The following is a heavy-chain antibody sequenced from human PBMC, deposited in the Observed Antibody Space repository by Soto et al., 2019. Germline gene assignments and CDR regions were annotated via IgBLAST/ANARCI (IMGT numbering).Heavy chain of an antibody. CDR2: ISTNGGNT. Sequence: SCAASGFTFSSCAMSWVRQAPGKGLEWVSAISTNGGNTDYADSVKGRFTISRDNSKNTVYLQMSSLRAEDTAVYYCVKGEYYYDSSGYYPFDYWGRGTLVTVSS. CDR1: GFTFSSCA. D-gene: IGHD3-22*01. CDR3: VKGEYYYDSSGYYPFDY. V-gene: IGHV3-64D*06. J-gene: IGHJ4*02.